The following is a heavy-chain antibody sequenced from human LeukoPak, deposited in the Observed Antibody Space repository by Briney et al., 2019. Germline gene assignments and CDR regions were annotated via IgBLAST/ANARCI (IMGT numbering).Heavy chain of an antibody. V-gene: IGHV1-69*13. J-gene: IGHJ4*02. Sequence: ASVKVSCKASGGTFSSYAISWVRQAPGQGLEWMGGIIPIFGTANYAQKFQGRVTITADESTSTAYMELSSLRSEDTAVYYCASGLPIDCSGGSCSDYWGQGTLVTVSS. CDR1: GGTFSSYA. CDR2: IIPIFGTA. D-gene: IGHD2-15*01. CDR3: ASGLPIDCSGGSCSDY.